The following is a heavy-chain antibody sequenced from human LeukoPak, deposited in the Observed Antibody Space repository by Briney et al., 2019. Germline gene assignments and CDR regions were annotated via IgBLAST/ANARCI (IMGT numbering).Heavy chain of an antibody. D-gene: IGHD1-26*01. Sequence: PSETLSLTCTVSGGSISSSSYYWGWIRQPPGKGLEWIGSIYYSGSTNYNPSLKSRVTISVDTSKNQFSLKLNSVTAADTAVYYCARVPVNIWENWFDPWGQGTLVTVSS. CDR1: GGSISSSSYY. CDR2: IYYSGST. J-gene: IGHJ5*02. CDR3: ARVPVNIWENWFDP. V-gene: IGHV4-39*07.